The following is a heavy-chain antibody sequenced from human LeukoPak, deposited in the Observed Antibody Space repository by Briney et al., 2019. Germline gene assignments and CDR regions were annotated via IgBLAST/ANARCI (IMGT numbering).Heavy chain of an antibody. Sequence: GASLKISCKGSGSRFTSYWISWVRQMPGKGLEWMGRIDPSDSYTNYSPSFQGHVTISADKSISTAYLQWSSLKASDTAMYYCARLSVTMVRGVIPSPPDYWGQGTLVTVSS. CDR1: GSRFTSYW. V-gene: IGHV5-10-1*01. CDR2: IDPSDSYT. D-gene: IGHD3-10*01. J-gene: IGHJ4*02. CDR3: ARLSVTMVRGVIPSPPDY.